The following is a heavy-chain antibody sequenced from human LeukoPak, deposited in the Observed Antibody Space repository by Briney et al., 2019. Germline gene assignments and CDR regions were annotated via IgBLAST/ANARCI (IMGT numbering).Heavy chain of an antibody. J-gene: IGHJ4*02. D-gene: IGHD3-10*01. Sequence: PGGSLRLSCAASGFTFSDYYSSWIRQAPGKGLEWVSYISSSGSTIYYAGSVKGRFTISRDNAKNSLYLQMNSLRAEDTAVYYCARDEALTMAIDYWGQGTLVTVSS. CDR2: ISSSGSTI. CDR3: ARDEALTMAIDY. CDR1: GFTFSDYY. V-gene: IGHV3-11*01.